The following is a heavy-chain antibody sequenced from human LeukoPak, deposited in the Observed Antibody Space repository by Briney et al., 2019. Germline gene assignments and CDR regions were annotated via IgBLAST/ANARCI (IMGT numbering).Heavy chain of an antibody. CDR1: GFTFSSSA. V-gene: IGHV3-21*01. CDR2: INNVGSHI. D-gene: IGHD4-11*01. Sequence: GGSLRLSCAASGFTFSSSAMNWVRQAPGKGLEWVSSINNVGSHIYYAGSVRGRFTISRDNAKNLLYLQMDSLRAEDTAVYYCARDPTQYLRYGYCDYWGQGTLVTVSS. CDR3: ARDPTQYLRYGYCDY. J-gene: IGHJ4*02.